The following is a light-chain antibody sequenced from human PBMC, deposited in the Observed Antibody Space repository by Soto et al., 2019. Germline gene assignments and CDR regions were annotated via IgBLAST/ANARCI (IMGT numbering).Light chain of an antibody. V-gene: IGLV1-44*01. CDR3: AAWDDRLTPVV. J-gene: IGLJ2*01. CDR2: RNH. CDR1: RSNIGTYT. Sequence: QSVLTQSPSASATPGQRVTICCSGGRSNIGTYTVIWYQQLPGTAPTLLIFRNHQRPSGVPDRFSGSKSRTSASLAISGPKSEDEADNYCAAWDDRLTPVVFGGGTKRTAL.